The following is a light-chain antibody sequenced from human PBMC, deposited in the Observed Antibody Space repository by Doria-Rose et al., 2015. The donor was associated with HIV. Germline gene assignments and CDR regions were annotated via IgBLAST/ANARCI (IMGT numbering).Light chain of an antibody. CDR1: QSLVNSDGKTY. J-gene: IGKJ3*01. V-gene: IGKV2D-29*02. CDR2: EVS. CDR3: MQTILLPFT. Sequence: TQSPLSLSVTPGQPASISCRSSQSLVNSDGKTYLYWYLQKPGQSPQLLIYEVSDRFSGVPDRFSGSRSGTDFTLKISRVEPEDFGVYYCMQTILLPFTFGPGTTVDIK.